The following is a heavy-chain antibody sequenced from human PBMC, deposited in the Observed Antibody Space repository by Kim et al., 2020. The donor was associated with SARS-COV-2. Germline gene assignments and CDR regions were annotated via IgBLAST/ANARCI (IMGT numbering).Heavy chain of an antibody. V-gene: IGHV3-30*18. CDR3: AKDTASS. CDR1: GFTFSSYG. Sequence: GGSLRLSCAASGFTFSSYGMHWVRQAPGKGLEWVAVISYDGSNKYYADSVKGRFTISRDNSKNTLYLQMNSLRAEDTAVYYCAKDTASSWGQGTLVTGSS. D-gene: IGHD5-18*01. J-gene: IGHJ4*02. CDR2: ISYDGSNK.